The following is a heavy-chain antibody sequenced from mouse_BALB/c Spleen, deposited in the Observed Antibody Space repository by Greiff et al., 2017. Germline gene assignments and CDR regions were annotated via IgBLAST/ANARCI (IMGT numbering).Heavy chain of an antibody. Sequence: EVKVEESGGGLVKPGGSLKLSCAASGFAFSSYDMSWVRQTPEKRLEWVAYISSGGGSTYYPDTVKGRFTISRDNAKNTLYLQMSSLKSEDTAMYYCASHYYGSSYWYFDVWGAGTTVTVSS. V-gene: IGHV5-12-1*01. CDR1: GFAFSSYD. J-gene: IGHJ1*01. CDR2: ISSGGGST. CDR3: ASHYYGSSYWYFDV. D-gene: IGHD1-1*01.